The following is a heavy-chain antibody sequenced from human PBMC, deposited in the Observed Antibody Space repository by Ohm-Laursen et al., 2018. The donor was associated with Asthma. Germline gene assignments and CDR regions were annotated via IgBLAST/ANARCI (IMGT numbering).Heavy chain of an antibody. Sequence: SLRLSCTASGFTLSDYFMHWVRQRPGGGLDWISHLLPDGRHTNYADSVKGRFTISRDDAKNTLYLQMNSLRADDSAVYYCARGNLEGLQWGQGTLVTVSS. V-gene: IGHV3-74*01. J-gene: IGHJ4*02. CDR1: GFTLSDYF. CDR3: ARGNLEGLQ. D-gene: IGHD5-24*01. CDR2: LLPDGRHT.